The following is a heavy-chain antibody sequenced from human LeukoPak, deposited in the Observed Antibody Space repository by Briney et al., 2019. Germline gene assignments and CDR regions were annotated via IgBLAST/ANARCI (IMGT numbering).Heavy chain of an antibody. J-gene: IGHJ4*02. Sequence: PGGSLRLSCAAPGFTFSSYAMTWVRQAPGKGLEWVSSISNSGGTTYYADSVKGRFTISRDNSRDNSKNTVYLQMNSLSAEDTAVYYCAKGLSSGWNLKGSDYWGQGTLVTVSS. CDR2: ISNSGGTT. D-gene: IGHD6-19*01. CDR3: AKGLSSGWNLKGSDY. CDR1: GFTFSSYA. V-gene: IGHV3-23*01.